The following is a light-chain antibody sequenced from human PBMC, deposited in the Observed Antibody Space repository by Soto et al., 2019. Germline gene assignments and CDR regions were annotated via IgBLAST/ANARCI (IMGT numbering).Light chain of an antibody. CDR1: NIGSNS. J-gene: IGLJ2*01. CDR2: YEV. V-gene: IGLV3-21*04. Sequence: SYELTQPPSVSVAPGKTAKITCGGNNIGSNSVHWYQQTSGQAPVLVIYYEVDRPSGIPERFSGSNYGNTATLTISRVEAGDEADYYCHVWDIDSDHTVFGGGTKLTVL. CDR3: HVWDIDSDHTV.